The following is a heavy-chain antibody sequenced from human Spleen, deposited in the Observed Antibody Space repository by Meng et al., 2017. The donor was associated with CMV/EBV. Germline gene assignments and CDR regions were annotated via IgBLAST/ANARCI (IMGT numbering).Heavy chain of an antibody. CDR3: ARAAGVTVRGAHNY. J-gene: IGHJ4*02. Sequence: ASVKVSCKASGYTFTGYYMHWVRQAPGQGLEWRGWINPNSGGTNYAQKFQGTFTMTRDTSISTAYMELSRLRSDDTAVYYCARAAGVTVRGAHNYWGQGTLVTVSS. V-gene: IGHV1-2*02. D-gene: IGHD3-10*01. CDR2: INPNSGGT. CDR1: GYTFTGYY.